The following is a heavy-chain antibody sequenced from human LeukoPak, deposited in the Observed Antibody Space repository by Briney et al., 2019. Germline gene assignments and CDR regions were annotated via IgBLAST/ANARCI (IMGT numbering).Heavy chain of an antibody. CDR1: GGSISSGGYY. Sequence: PSETLSLTCTVSGGSISSGGYYWNWIRQHPGKGLEWIGYIYDSGSTYYNLSLKSRVTISLDTSKNQFSLRLSSVTAADTAMYYCARSPASDLGRFDPWGQGTLVTVSS. D-gene: IGHD3-16*01. CDR3: ARSPASDLGRFDP. CDR2: IYDSGST. V-gene: IGHV4-31*03. J-gene: IGHJ5*02.